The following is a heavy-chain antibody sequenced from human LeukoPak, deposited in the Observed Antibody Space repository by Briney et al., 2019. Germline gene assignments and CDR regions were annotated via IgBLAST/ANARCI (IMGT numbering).Heavy chain of an antibody. D-gene: IGHD6-19*01. Sequence: SGTLSLTCTVSGGSISSYYWSWIRQPPGKGLEWIGYIYYSGSTNYNPSLKSRVTISVDTSKNQFSLKLSSVTAADTAVYYCTKGPSSGRLDYWGQGTLVTVSS. CDR1: GGSISSYY. CDR3: TKGPSSGRLDY. V-gene: IGHV4-59*08. CDR2: IYYSGST. J-gene: IGHJ4*02.